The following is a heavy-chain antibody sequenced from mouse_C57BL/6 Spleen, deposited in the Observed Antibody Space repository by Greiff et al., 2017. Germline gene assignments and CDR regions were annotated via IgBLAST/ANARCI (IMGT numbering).Heavy chain of an antibody. D-gene: IGHD1-1*01. V-gene: IGHV1-80*01. J-gene: IGHJ2*01. CDR1: GYAFSSYW. Sequence: QVQLQQSGAELVKPGASVKMSCKASGYAFSSYWMNWVKQRPGQGLEWIGQIYPGDGDTNYNGKFKGKATLTADKSSSTAYMQLSSLTSEDSAVDFGARAPYYYYGHFDYWGQGTTLTVSS. CDR2: IYPGDGDT. CDR3: ARAPYYYYGHFDY.